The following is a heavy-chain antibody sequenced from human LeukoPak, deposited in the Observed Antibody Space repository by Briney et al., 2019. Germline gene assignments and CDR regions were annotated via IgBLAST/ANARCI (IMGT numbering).Heavy chain of an antibody. D-gene: IGHD3-22*01. Sequence: GGSLRLSCAASGFTFSSYWMHWVRHAPGKGLEWVSAISGSGGTAYYADSVKGRFTISRDNSKNTLYLQMNSLRAEDTAVYYCAKKGYYDGSGYYMYYFDHWGQGTLVTVSS. V-gene: IGHV3-23*01. CDR2: ISGSGGTA. J-gene: IGHJ4*02. CDR1: GFTFSSYW. CDR3: AKKGYYDGSGYYMYYFDH.